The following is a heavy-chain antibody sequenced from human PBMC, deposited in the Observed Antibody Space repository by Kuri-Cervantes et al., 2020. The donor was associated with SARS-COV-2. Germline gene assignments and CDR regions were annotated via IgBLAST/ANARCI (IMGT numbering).Heavy chain of an antibody. Sequence: GESLKISCAASKFTFSSFPMHRVRQAPGKGLEWVAVISYDGSKKYYADSVKGRFTISRDNSKNMLYLQMNSLRAEDTAGYYCAKVQGDSSSWYRDGLDIWGQGTMVTVSS. CDR2: ISYDGSKK. V-gene: IGHV3-30*04. CDR1: KFTFSSFP. CDR3: AKVQGDSSSWYRDGLDI. D-gene: IGHD6-13*01. J-gene: IGHJ3*02.